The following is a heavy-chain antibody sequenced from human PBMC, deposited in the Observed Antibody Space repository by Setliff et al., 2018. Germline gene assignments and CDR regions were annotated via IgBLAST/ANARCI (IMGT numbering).Heavy chain of an antibody. CDR2: IYYSGST. CDR3: ARDRVTTLENYYYYYGMDV. V-gene: IGHV4-39*07. CDR1: GGSISSSSYY. Sequence: SETLSLTCTVSGGSISSSSYYWGWIRQPPGKGLEWIGSIYYSGSTYYNPSLKSRVAISVDTSKNQFSLKLSSVTAADTAVYYCARDRVTTLENYYYYYGMDVWGQGTTVTVSS. D-gene: IGHD4-17*01. J-gene: IGHJ6*02.